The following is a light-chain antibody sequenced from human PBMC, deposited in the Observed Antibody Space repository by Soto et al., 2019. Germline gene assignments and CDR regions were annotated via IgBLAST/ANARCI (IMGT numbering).Light chain of an antibody. V-gene: IGKV3-11*01. Sequence: EIVLTQSPATPSLSPGETATLSCRTSQSVSGYIGWYQQKPGQAPRLLIYADSNRATGIPARFSGSGSGTDFTLTISSLEPEDFSVYYCQQRYNWPITFGQGTRLETK. CDR1: QSVSGY. CDR2: ADS. CDR3: QQRYNWPIT. J-gene: IGKJ5*01.